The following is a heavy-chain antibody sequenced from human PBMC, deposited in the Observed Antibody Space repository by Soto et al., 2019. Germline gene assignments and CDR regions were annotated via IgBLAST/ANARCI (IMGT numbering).Heavy chain of an antibody. CDR2: INPSGGST. Sequence: ASVKVSCKASGYTFTSYYMHWVRQAPGQGLEWMGIINPSGGSTSYAQKFQGRVTMTRDTSTSTVYMELSSLRSEDTAVYYCAREETYYDILTGYYLGYYFDYWGQGTLVTVSS. CDR3: AREETYYDILTGYYLGYYFDY. J-gene: IGHJ4*02. D-gene: IGHD3-9*01. V-gene: IGHV1-46*03. CDR1: GYTFTSYY.